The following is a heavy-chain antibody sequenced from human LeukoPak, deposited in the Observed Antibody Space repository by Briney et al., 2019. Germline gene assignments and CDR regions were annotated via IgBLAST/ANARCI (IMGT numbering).Heavy chain of an antibody. CDR3: ARQYCSGGRCYSDY. CDR2: IYPGDSDS. CDR1: GYSFSSYW. D-gene: IGHD2-15*01. J-gene: IGHJ4*02. Sequence: KNGESLKISCKGSGYSFSSYWIAWVRQMPGKGLEWMGIIYPGDSDSRYSPSFQGQVTMSADKSISTAYLQWSSLKASDTAVYYCARQYCSGGRCYSDYWGQGTLVTVSS. V-gene: IGHV5-51*01.